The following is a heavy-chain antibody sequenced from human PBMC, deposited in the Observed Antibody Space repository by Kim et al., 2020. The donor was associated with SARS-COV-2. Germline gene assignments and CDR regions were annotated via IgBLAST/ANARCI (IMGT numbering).Heavy chain of an antibody. J-gene: IGHJ5*02. D-gene: IGHD3-16*02. CDR3: ARAGGVIGAAADL. Sequence: YADSVKGRFTISRDNSKNTLYLQMNSLRAEDTAVYYCARAGGVIGAAADLWGQGTLVTVSS. V-gene: IGHV3-33*01.